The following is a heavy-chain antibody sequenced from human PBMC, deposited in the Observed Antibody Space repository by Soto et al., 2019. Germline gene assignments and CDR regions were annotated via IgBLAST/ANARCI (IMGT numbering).Heavy chain of an antibody. D-gene: IGHD3-22*01. CDR3: ARDRLRGYDSSGFYS. Sequence: EQSGAEMRKPGASVKVSCKTYGYSFSSYGINWVRQAPGQGLEWMGWINTKTGNRNYAQKFEDRVTMTTATSTSTAYLELRSLRSDDTAVYFCARDRLRGYDSSGFYSWGKGTLVTVAS. V-gene: IGHV1-18*01. J-gene: IGHJ4*02. CDR1: GYSFSSYG. CDR2: INTKTGNR.